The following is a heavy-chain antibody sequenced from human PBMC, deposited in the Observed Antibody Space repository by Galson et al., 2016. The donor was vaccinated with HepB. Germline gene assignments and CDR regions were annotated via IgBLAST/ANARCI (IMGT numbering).Heavy chain of an antibody. Sequence: SLRLSCAASGFTFSNYGMHWVRQAPGKGLQWVAVISYDGSNKYYADSVKGRFTIPRDNAKNTLYRQMNSLRAEDTAVYNCAKDLAVAGTMFFAFDIWGQGTMVTVSS. D-gene: IGHD6-19*01. CDR1: GFTFSNYG. CDR3: AKDLAVAGTMFFAFDI. V-gene: IGHV3-30*18. CDR2: ISYDGSNK. J-gene: IGHJ3*02.